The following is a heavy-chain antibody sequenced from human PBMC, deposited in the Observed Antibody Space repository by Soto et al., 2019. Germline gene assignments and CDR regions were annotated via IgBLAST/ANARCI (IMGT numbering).Heavy chain of an antibody. V-gene: IGHV3-23*01. CDR2: ISGSGGST. CDR1: GFTFSSYA. Sequence: GGSLRLSCAASGFTFSSYAMSWVRQAPGKGLEWVSAISGSGGSTYYADSVKGRFTISRDNSKNTLYLQMNSRRAEDTAGYYCAKTEGDYYDSSGYPYDFDYWGQGTLVTVSS. J-gene: IGHJ4*02. CDR3: AKTEGDYYDSSGYPYDFDY. D-gene: IGHD3-22*01.